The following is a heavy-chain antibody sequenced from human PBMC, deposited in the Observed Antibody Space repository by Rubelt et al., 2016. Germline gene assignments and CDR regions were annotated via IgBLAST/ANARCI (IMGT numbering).Heavy chain of an antibody. J-gene: IGHJ4*02. V-gene: IGHV4-59*12. CDR2: IYYSGST. Sequence: QVQLQESGPGLVKPSETLSLTCTVSGGSISSYYWSWIRQPPGKGLEWIGYIYYSGSTYYNPSLKSGVTISVNTSKNQFSLKLSAVTAADTAVYYCARDTLGGYYDYWGQGTLVTVSS. D-gene: IGHD3-22*01. CDR1: GGSISSYY. CDR3: ARDTLGGYYDY.